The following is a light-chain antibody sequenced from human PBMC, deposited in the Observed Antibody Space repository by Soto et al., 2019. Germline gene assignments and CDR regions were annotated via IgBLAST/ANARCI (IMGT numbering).Light chain of an antibody. Sequence: DIQMTQSPSSLSASVGDRVTITCRASQGISTYLVWYQQKPGTVPKLLIFAASTLQSGVPSRFSCSGSGTDFTLTISSLQPEDVATYYCQNYNGAPWTFGQGTKVEIK. CDR3: QNYNGAPWT. CDR1: QGISTY. V-gene: IGKV1-27*01. J-gene: IGKJ1*01. CDR2: AAS.